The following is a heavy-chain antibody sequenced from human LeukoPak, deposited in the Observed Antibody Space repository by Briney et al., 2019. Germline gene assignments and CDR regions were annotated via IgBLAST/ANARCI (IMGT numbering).Heavy chain of an antibody. CDR3: ARDLEVPAATYWTLKNYYYYGMDV. J-gene: IGHJ6*02. D-gene: IGHD2-2*01. V-gene: IGHV3-21*01. Sequence: GGSLRLSCAASGFTFSSYSMNWVRQAPGKGLEWVSSISSSSSYIYYADSVKGRFTIPRDNAKNSLYLQMNSLRAEDTAVYYCARDLEVPAATYWTLKNYYYYGMDVWGQGTTVTVSS. CDR2: ISSSSSYI. CDR1: GFTFSSYS.